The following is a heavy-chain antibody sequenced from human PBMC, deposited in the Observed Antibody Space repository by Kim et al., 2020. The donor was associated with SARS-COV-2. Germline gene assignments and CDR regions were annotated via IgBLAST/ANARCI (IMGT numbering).Heavy chain of an antibody. Sequence: GGSLRLSCAASGFTFSSYSMNWVRQAPGKGLEWISYIRSSSSATFYADSVRGRFTVSRDDAKNSLYLQMDSLRDEDTAVYYCAKEGSGSYYDSWVHGTL. J-gene: IGHJ5*01. CDR3: AKEGSGSYYDS. CDR2: IRSSSSAT. V-gene: IGHV3-48*02. CDR1: GFTFSSYS. D-gene: IGHD1-26*01.